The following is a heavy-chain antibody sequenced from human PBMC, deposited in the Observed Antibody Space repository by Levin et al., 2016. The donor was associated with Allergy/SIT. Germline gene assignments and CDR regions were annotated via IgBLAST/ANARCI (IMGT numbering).Heavy chain of an antibody. CDR2: IYYSGST. CDR3: ARISAGSSWYVSYYYYGMDV. CDR1: GGSISSSSYY. D-gene: IGHD6-13*01. J-gene: IGHJ6*02. Sequence: GSLRLSCTVSGGSISSSSYYWGWIRQPPGKGLEWIGSIYYSGSTYYNPSLKSRVTISVDTSKNQFSLKLSSVTAADTAVYYCARISAGSSWYVSYYYYGMDVWGQGTTVTVSS. V-gene: IGHV4-39*01.